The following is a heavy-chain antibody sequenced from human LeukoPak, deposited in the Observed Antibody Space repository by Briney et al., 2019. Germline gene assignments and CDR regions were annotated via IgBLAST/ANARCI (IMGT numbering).Heavy chain of an antibody. CDR3: AKDLSWSRAYRGVGFDY. Sequence: GGSLRPSCAASGFTFSSYGMHWVRQAPGKGLEWVAVISYDGSNKYYADSVKGRFTISRDNSKNTLYLQMNSLRAEDTAVYYCAKDLSWSRAYRGVGFDYWGQGTLVTVSS. V-gene: IGHV3-30*18. CDR2: ISYDGSNK. CDR1: GFTFSSYG. J-gene: IGHJ4*02. D-gene: IGHD3-10*01.